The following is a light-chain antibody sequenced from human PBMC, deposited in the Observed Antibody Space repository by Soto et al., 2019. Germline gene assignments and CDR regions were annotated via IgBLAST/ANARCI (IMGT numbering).Light chain of an antibody. CDR2: GAS. J-gene: IGKJ1*01. CDR1: QSVSSN. CDR3: QQYNNWPRT. V-gene: IGKV3-15*01. Sequence: EIVMTQLPATLSVSPGERATLSCRASQSVSSNLAWYQQKPGQAPRLLIYGASTGATGIPARFSGSGSGTEFTLTISSLQSEDFAVYYCQQYNNWPRTFGQGTKV.